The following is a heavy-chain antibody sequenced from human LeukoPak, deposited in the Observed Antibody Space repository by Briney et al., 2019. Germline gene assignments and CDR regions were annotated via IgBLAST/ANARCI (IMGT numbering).Heavy chain of an antibody. J-gene: IGHJ5*02. CDR3: ARDLGYCSSTSCYVPSRGWFDP. CDR2: IIPIFGTA. V-gene: IGHV1-69*13. Sequence: ASVKVSCKASGGTFSSYAISWVRQAPGQGLEWMGGIIPIFGTANYAQKFQGRVTITADESTSTAYMELSSLRSEDTAVYYCARDLGYCSSTSCYVPSRGWFDPWGQGTLVTVSS. CDR1: GGTFSSYA. D-gene: IGHD2-2*01.